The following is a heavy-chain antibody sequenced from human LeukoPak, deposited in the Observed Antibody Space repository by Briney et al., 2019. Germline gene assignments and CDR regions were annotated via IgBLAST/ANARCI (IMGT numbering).Heavy chain of an antibody. CDR2: ISGSGGST. D-gene: IGHD6-25*01. Sequence: GGSLRLSCAASGFTFSSYAMSWVRQAPGKGLEWVSAISGSGGSTYYADSVKGRFTISRDNSKNTLYLQMNSLRAEDTAAYYCAKLGMYSSGGFDYWGQGTLVTVSS. CDR3: AKLGMYSSGGFDY. J-gene: IGHJ4*02. V-gene: IGHV3-23*01. CDR1: GFTFSSYA.